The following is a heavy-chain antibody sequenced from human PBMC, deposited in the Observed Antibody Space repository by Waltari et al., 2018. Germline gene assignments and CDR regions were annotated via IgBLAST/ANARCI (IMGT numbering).Heavy chain of an antibody. D-gene: IGHD1-26*01. CDR2: ISSSSTI. Sequence: EVQLVESGGGLVQPGGSLRLSCVASGFTFSSYSMNWVRQAPGKGLEGVSYISSSSTINSADSGKGRFTISRDSPKNSLYLQMNSLRAEDAAVYYCARGMVGAAYFDCWGQGALVSVSS. CDR3: ARGMVGAAYFDC. V-gene: IGHV3-48*04. CDR1: GFTFSSYS. J-gene: IGHJ4*02.